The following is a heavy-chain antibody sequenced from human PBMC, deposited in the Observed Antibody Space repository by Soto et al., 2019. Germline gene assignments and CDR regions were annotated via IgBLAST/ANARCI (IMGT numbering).Heavy chain of an antibody. CDR3: AGCSGYSYGFYYYGMDV. CDR1: GFTFSDYY. Sequence: GGSLRLSCAASGFTFSDYYMSWIRQAPGKGLEWVSYISSSGSTIYYADSVKGRFTISRDNAKNSLYLQMNSLRAEDTAVYYCAGCSGYSYGFYYYGMDVWGQGTTVTVSS. D-gene: IGHD5-18*01. CDR2: ISSSGSTI. J-gene: IGHJ6*02. V-gene: IGHV3-11*01.